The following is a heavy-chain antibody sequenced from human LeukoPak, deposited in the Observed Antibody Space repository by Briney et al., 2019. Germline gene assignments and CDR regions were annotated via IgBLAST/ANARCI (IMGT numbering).Heavy chain of an antibody. Sequence: GGSLRLSCAVSGLIVSSNHMNWVRQAPGKGPEWVANIKPDGSGKYYVDSVKGRFTISRDNAENSLFLHMNSLRAEDTAVYYCARCAVAAAGDYWGRGTLVTVSS. J-gene: IGHJ4*02. D-gene: IGHD6-13*01. CDR3: ARCAVAAAGDY. V-gene: IGHV3-7*01. CDR2: IKPDGSGK. CDR1: GLIVSSNH.